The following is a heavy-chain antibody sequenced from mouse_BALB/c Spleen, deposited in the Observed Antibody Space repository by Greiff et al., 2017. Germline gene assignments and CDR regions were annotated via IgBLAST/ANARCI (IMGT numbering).Heavy chain of an antibody. CDR3: ARDHYGSSYWYFDV. Sequence: QVQLKESGPGLVAPSQSLSITCTVSGFSLTSYGVHWVRQPPGKGLEWLGVIWAGGSTNYNSALMSRLSISKDNSKSQVSLKMNSLQTDDTAMYYCARDHYGSSYWYFDVWGAGTTVTVSS. V-gene: IGHV2-9*02. J-gene: IGHJ1*01. D-gene: IGHD1-1*01. CDR2: IWAGGST. CDR1: GFSLTSYG.